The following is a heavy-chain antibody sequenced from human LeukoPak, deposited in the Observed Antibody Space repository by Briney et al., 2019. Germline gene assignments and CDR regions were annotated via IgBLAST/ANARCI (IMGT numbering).Heavy chain of an antibody. Sequence: GESLKISCNGSGYNFTTFWIGWVRQMPGKGLEWVGNIYPGDSDTRYSPSFQGQVTVPVDKSISTAYPQWSSLKASDTAIYYCARQDYGGFEYWGQGTLVTVSS. CDR3: ARQDYGGFEY. CDR2: IYPGDSDT. CDR1: GYNFTTFW. D-gene: IGHD4-23*01. J-gene: IGHJ4*02. V-gene: IGHV5-51*01.